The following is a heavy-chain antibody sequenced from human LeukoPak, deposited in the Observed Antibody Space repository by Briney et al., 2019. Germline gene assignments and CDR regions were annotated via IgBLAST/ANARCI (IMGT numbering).Heavy chain of an antibody. V-gene: IGHV4-59*01. D-gene: IGHD3-10*01. Sequence: SETLSLTCTVSGGSISSYYWSWIRQPPGKGLEWIGYIYYCGSTNYNPSLKSRVTISVDTSKNQFSLKLSSVTAADTAVYYCARNYGSGSYYLFYYFDYWGQGTLVTVSS. CDR3: ARNYGSGSYYLFYYFDY. J-gene: IGHJ4*02. CDR2: IYYCGST. CDR1: GGSISSYY.